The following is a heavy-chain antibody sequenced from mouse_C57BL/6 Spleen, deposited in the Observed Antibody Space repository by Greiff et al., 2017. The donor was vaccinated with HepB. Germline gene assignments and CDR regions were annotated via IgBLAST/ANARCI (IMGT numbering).Heavy chain of an antibody. CDR3: ARDKGVIYYYGSSYGWYFDV. CDR2: ISDGGSYT. J-gene: IGHJ1*03. Sequence: DVMLVESGGGLVKPGGSLKLSCAASGFTFSSYAMSWVRQTPEKRLEWVATISDGGSYTYYPDNVKGRFTISRDNAKNNLYLQMSHLKSEDTAMYYCARDKGVIYYYGSSYGWYFDVWGTGTTVTVSS. D-gene: IGHD1-1*01. CDR1: GFTFSSYA. V-gene: IGHV5-4*01.